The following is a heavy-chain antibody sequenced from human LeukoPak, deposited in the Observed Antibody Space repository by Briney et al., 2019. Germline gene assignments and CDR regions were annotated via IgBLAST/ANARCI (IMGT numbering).Heavy chain of an antibody. CDR2: ISGSAGYT. Sequence: PGGSLRLSCAASGFTFSSYAMSWVRQAPGKGLEWGSVISGSAGYTYYADSVKGRFTISRDNSKNTLYLQMNSLRAEDTAVYYCAKDYGGNPYDYWGQGTLVTVSS. CDR1: GFTFSSYA. D-gene: IGHD4-23*01. V-gene: IGHV3-23*01. J-gene: IGHJ4*02. CDR3: AKDYGGNPYDY.